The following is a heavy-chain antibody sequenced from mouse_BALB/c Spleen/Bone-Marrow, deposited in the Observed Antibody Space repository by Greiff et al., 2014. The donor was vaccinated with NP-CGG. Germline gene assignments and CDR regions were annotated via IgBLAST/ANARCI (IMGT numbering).Heavy chain of an antibody. CDR1: GYSITSGHS. D-gene: IGHD1-1*01. CDR2: IHYSGST. CDR3: ARGGYYGSSYFDV. Sequence: EVQLVESGPDLVKPSQSLSLTCTVTGYSITSGHSWHWIRQFPGNKLEWMGYIHYSGSTNYNPSLKSRISITRDTSKNQFFLQLNSVTTEDTATYYCARGGYYGSSYFDVWGAGTTVTVSS. J-gene: IGHJ1*01. V-gene: IGHV3-1*02.